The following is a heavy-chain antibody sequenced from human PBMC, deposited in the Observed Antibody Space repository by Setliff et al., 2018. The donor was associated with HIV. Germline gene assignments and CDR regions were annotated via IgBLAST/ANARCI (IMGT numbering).Heavy chain of an antibody. J-gene: IGHJ4*02. CDR2: IYPDDSDT. CDR3: ATVDPNYGDYGNF. V-gene: IGHV5-51*01. CDR1: GYSFPTYW. Sequence: PGESLTISCKGSGYSFPTYWIGWVRQMPGKGLEWMGIIYPDDSDTRYSPSFQGQVTISADKSTSTAYVQWSSLKASDTAIYYCATVDPNYGDYGNFWGQGTPVTVSS. D-gene: IGHD4-17*01.